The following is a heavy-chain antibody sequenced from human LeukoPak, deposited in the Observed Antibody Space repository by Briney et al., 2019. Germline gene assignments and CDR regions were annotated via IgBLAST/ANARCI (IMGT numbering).Heavy chain of an antibody. J-gene: IGHJ4*02. CDR3: VRDYENLTGSKTRFHY. CDR2: ISSSSSYI. Sequence: GGSLRLSCAASGFTFSRYSMNWVRQAPGKGLEWDSCISSSSSYIYYANSVKGRFTISRDNAKNSLYLQMNSLRAEDTAVYYCVRDYENLTGSKTRFHYWGQGTLVTVSS. D-gene: IGHD3-9*01. CDR1: GFTFSRYS. V-gene: IGHV3-21*01.